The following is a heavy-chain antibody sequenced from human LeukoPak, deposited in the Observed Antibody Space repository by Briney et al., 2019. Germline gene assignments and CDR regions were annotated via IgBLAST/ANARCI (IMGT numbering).Heavy chain of an antibody. J-gene: IGHJ3*02. V-gene: IGHV3-23*01. Sequence: GGSLRLSCAASGFTFSSYAMSWVRQAPGKGLEWVSDISGSGGSTYYADSVKGRFTISRDNSKNTLYLQMNSLRAEDTAVYYCAKVITMIEGAFDIWGQGTMVTVSS. CDR3: AKVITMIEGAFDI. D-gene: IGHD3-22*01. CDR1: GFTFSSYA. CDR2: ISGSGGST.